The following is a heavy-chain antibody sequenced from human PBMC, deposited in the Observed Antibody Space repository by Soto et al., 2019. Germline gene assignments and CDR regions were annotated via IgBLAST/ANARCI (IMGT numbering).Heavy chain of an antibody. CDR3: ARDLYCSSTSCREFDP. CDR2: IYSGGST. J-gene: IGHJ5*02. Sequence: GGSLRLSCAASGFTVSSNYMSWVRQAPGKGLEWVSVIYSGGSTYYADSVKGRFTISRDNSKNTLYLQMNSLRAEDTAVYYCARDLYCSSTSCREFDPWGQGTLVTVSS. CDR1: GFTVSSNY. D-gene: IGHD2-2*01. V-gene: IGHV3-66*01.